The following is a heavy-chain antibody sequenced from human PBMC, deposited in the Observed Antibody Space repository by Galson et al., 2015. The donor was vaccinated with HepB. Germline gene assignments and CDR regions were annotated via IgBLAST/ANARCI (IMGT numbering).Heavy chain of an antibody. V-gene: IGHV4-31*03. D-gene: IGHD4-17*01. Sequence: LSLTCTVSGGSISGSDYFWTWIRQHPGKGLEWIGYIYYSGNTYYNPSLKSRLTISVDTSKNQFSPKLSPVTAADSAVYYCATASTDYGDYRWFDPWGQGTLVTVSS. CDR3: ATASTDYGDYRWFDP. J-gene: IGHJ5*02. CDR2: IYYSGNT. CDR1: GGSISGSDYF.